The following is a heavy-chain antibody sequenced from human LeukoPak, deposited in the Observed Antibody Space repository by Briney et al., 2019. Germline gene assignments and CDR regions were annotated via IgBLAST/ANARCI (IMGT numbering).Heavy chain of an antibody. CDR1: GGSLISNY. Sequence: SETLSLTCTVSGGSLISNYWSCIRQPAGKGLEWIGRIYSSGSTNYNPSLKSRVTMSVDTSKNQFSLKLTSVTAADTAVYYCARGVYGSGDYWGQGTLVTVSS. CDR3: ARGVYGSGDY. CDR2: IYSSGST. J-gene: IGHJ4*02. D-gene: IGHD3-10*01. V-gene: IGHV4-4*07.